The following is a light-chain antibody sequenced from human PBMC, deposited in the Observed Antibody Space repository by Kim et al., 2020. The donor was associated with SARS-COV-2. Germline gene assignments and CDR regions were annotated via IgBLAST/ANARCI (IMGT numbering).Light chain of an antibody. Sequence: LPQGDRATLSCRASQSVTSDLAWYQQKPGKAPRIFIYDTSNRAGGVPARFSGSGSGTDFTLTISSLEPEDFAVYYCQQRHAWPVTFGQGTRLEIK. J-gene: IGKJ5*01. V-gene: IGKV3-11*01. CDR3: QQRHAWPVT. CDR1: QSVTSD. CDR2: DTS.